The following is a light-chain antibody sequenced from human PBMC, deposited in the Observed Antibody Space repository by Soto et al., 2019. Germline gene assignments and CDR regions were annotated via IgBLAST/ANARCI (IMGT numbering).Light chain of an antibody. CDR1: SSDVGGYNY. CDR3: SSSTSSDTLL. J-gene: IGLJ2*01. CDR2: EVS. V-gene: IGLV2-14*01. Sequence: QSVLTQPASVSGSPGQSTTISCTGTSSDVGGYNYVSWYQQHPGKAPKLMIFEVSNGPSGVSNRFSGSKSGNTASLTISGLQAEDEADYYCSSSTSSDTLLFGGGTKLTVL.